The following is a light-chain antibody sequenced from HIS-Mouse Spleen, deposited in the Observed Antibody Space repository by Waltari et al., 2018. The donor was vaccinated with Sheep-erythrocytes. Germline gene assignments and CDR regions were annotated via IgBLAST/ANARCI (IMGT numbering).Light chain of an antibody. J-gene: IGKJ1*01. CDR1: QGISSA. Sequence: AIQLTQSPSSLSASVGDGVTITCRATQGISSALAWYQQKPGKAPKLQSYDASSLESGVPSRFSGSGSETDVTLTISSLQTEDFAAYYCQQINNYPRTFGQGTKVEIK. CDR3: QQINNYPRT. CDR2: DAS. V-gene: IGKV1D-13*01.